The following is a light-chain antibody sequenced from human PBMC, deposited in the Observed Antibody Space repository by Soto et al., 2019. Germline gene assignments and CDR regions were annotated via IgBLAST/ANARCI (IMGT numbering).Light chain of an antibody. CDR3: PQFYRYSWT. V-gene: IGKV1-5*03. Sequence: ILMTQSPSTLSASIGDRVTITCRASQGIETYLAWYQQKPGKAPRLLIYQATRFERGVPSRFSRSGSGTEFTLAISSLPPDDFASYYCPQFYRYSWTFGPGTKVQIK. J-gene: IGKJ1*01. CDR2: QAT. CDR1: QGIETY.